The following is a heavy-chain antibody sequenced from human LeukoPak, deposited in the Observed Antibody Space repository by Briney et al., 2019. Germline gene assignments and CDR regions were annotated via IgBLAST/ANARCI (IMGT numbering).Heavy chain of an antibody. CDR2: IKQDGSTK. CDR1: GFTFTNSW. V-gene: IGHV3-7*01. Sequence: GGSLRLSCAASGFTFTNSWMAWVRRAPGKGLEWVANIKQDGSTKHYADSLKGRFTISRDNPENSLYLQINSMRVDDTAVYYCARDTDGSLDYWGQGILVTVAS. D-gene: IGHD1-26*01. J-gene: IGHJ4*02. CDR3: ARDTDGSLDY.